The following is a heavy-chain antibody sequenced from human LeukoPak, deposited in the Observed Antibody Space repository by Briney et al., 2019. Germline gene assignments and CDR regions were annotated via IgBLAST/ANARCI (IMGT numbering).Heavy chain of an antibody. Sequence: GGSLRLSCAASGFTFSSYAMSWVRQAPGKGLEWVSAISSSGGSTNYADSVKGRFTISRDNSKNTLYLQMNSLRAEDTAVYYCAKDVRCSGGCCYFYFDYWGQGTLVTVSS. CDR3: AKDVRCSGGCCYFYFDY. CDR2: ISSSGGST. V-gene: IGHV3-23*01. D-gene: IGHD2-15*01. CDR1: GFTFSSYA. J-gene: IGHJ4*02.